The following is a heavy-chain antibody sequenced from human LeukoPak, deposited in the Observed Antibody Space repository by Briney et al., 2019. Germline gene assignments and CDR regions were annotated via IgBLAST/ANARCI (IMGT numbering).Heavy chain of an antibody. Sequence: ASVKISCKVSGYTFTDYYMRWVQQAPGKGLEWMGLVNPEDGETIYAEKFQGRVTITADTSTDTAYMELSSLRSEDTAVYYCATILRDFWSGYYLNWFDPWGQGTLVTVSS. CDR3: ATILRDFWSGYYLNWFDP. J-gene: IGHJ5*02. CDR2: VNPEDGET. D-gene: IGHD3-3*01. V-gene: IGHV1-69-2*01. CDR1: GYTFTDYY.